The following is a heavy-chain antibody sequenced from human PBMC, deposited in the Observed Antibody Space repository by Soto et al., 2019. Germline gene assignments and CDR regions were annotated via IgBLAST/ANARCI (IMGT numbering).Heavy chain of an antibody. V-gene: IGHV3-48*02. J-gene: IGHJ6*02. CDR1: GFTFSSYS. Sequence: EVQLVESGGGLVQPGGSLRLSCAASGFTFSSYSMNWVRQAPGKGLEWVSYISSSSSTIYYAASVKGRFTISRDNAKNSLYLQMNRLRDEDTAVYYCARDNPPYYYGMDVWGQGTTVTVSS. CDR3: ARDNPPYYYGMDV. CDR2: ISSSSSTI.